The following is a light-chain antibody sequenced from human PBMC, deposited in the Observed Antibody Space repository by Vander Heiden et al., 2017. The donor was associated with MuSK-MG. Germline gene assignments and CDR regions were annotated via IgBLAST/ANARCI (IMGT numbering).Light chain of an antibody. V-gene: IGKV3-11*01. CDR2: DAS. J-gene: IGKJ5*01. Sequence: ELLLTPSPATLSLSPGERATLSCRASQSVSSYLAWYQQKPGQAPRLLIYDASNRETGIPARFSGSGSGTDFTLTISSLEPEDFAVYYCQQHSNWPLTFGEGTRLEIK. CDR3: QQHSNWPLT. CDR1: QSVSSY.